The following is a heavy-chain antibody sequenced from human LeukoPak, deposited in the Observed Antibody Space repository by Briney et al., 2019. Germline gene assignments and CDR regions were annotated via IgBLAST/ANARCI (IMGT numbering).Heavy chain of an antibody. CDR3: ARDRRAAARPSYYYYYMDV. Sequence: SVKVSCKASGGTFSSYAISWVRQAPGQGLEWMGGIIPIFGTANYAQKFQGRVTITADESTSTAYMELSSLRSEDTAVYYCARDRRAAARPSYYYYYMDVWGKGTTVTVSS. CDR2: IIPIFGTA. V-gene: IGHV1-69*13. J-gene: IGHJ6*03. CDR1: GGTFSSYA. D-gene: IGHD6-6*01.